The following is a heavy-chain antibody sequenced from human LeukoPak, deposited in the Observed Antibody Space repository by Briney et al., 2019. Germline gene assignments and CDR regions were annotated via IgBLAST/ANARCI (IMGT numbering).Heavy chain of an antibody. D-gene: IGHD3-22*01. CDR3: AKSRSTITMIEVAYYFDY. CDR1: GFTFSSYA. CDR2: ISGSGGST. J-gene: IGHJ4*02. V-gene: IGHV3-23*01. Sequence: GGSLRLSCAASGFTFSSYAMSWVRQAPGKGLEWVSAISGSGGSTYYADSVKGRFTISRDNSKNTLYLQMNSLRAEDTAVYYCAKSRSTITMIEVAYYFDYWGQGTLATVSS.